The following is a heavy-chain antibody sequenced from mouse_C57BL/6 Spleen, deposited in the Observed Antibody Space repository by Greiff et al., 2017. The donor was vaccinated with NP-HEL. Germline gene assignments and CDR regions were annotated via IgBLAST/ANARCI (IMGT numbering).Heavy chain of an antibody. Sequence: QVQLQQPGAELVRPGSSVKLSCKASGYTFTSYWMHWVKQRPIQGLEWIGNIDPSDSETHYNQKFKDKATLTVDKSSSTAYMQLSSLTSEDSAVYYCARSHYYGSREYFDVWGTGTTVTVSS. CDR1: GYTFTSYW. CDR3: ARSHYYGSREYFDV. D-gene: IGHD1-1*01. J-gene: IGHJ1*03. CDR2: IDPSDSET. V-gene: IGHV1-52*01.